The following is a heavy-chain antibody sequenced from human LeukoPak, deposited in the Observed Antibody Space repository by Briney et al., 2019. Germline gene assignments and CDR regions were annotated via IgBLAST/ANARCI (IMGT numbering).Heavy chain of an antibody. D-gene: IGHD3-3*01. CDR3: ARGITIFGVAARYYFDY. CDR1: GFTFRSYA. CDR2: INWSGGST. J-gene: IGHJ4*02. V-gene: IGHV3-20*01. Sequence: GGSLRLSCAASGFTFRSYAMSWVRQAPGKGLEWVSGINWSGGSTGYADSVKGRFTISRDNAKNSLYLQMNSLRAEDTALYHCARGITIFGVAARYYFDYWGQGTLVTVSS.